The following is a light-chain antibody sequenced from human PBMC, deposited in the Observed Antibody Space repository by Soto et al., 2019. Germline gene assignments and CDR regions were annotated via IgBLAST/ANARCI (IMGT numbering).Light chain of an antibody. CDR3: QQYNNWPPYT. V-gene: IGKV3-15*01. CDR1: QNISSD. CDR2: TAS. Sequence: EVVMTQSPATLSVSPGERATLSCRASQNISSDLAWYQRKPGQAPRLLTYTASTRATGVPARFGGSGSGTEFTLIIARLQSEDSAVYYCQQYNNWPPYTFGQGTKLEIK. J-gene: IGKJ2*01.